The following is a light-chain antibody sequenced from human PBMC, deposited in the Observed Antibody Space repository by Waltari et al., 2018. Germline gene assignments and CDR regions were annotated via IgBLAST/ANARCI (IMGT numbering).Light chain of an antibody. CDR2: AAS. Sequence: DIQLTQSPSSLSASIGDRVTITCRASQSIANYLNWYQEKPGKAPKLLIFAASSLYSGVPSRFSGSGSGTDFTLSISSLQPEDFATYYCQQSFVSPWTFGQGTKVEIK. CDR1: QSIANY. J-gene: IGKJ1*01. CDR3: QQSFVSPWT. V-gene: IGKV1-39*01.